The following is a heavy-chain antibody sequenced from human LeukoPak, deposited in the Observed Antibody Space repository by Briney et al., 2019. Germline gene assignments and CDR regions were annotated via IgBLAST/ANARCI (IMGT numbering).Heavy chain of an antibody. CDR1: RYTLTGYY. CDR3: ARGVTWIQLHGFSR. CDR2: INSNSGGT. Sequence: DASVKVSCQSCRYTLTGYYLHWVRQAPGQGLEWMGWINSNSGGTNYAQKFQGRLTMTRDTYISTAYMELSRLRSDDTAVYDCARGVTWIQLHGFSRWGQGTLVTVSS. V-gene: IGHV1-2*02. J-gene: IGHJ4*02. D-gene: IGHD5-24*01.